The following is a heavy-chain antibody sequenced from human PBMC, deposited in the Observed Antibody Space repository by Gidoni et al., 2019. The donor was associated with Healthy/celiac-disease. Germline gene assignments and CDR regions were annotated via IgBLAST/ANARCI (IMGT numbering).Heavy chain of an antibody. J-gene: IGHJ6*02. D-gene: IGHD2-21*02. CDR3: ARGLTYCGGDCYPSGMDV. Sequence: QVQLVQSGAEVKKPGASVKVSCKASGYTFPTYDINWVRQATGQGLEWMGWMNPNSGNTGYAQKFQGRVTMTRNTSISTAYMELTGLRSEDTAVYYCARGLTYCGGDCYPSGMDVWGQGTTVTVSS. CDR1: GYTFPTYD. V-gene: IGHV1-8*01. CDR2: MNPNSGNT.